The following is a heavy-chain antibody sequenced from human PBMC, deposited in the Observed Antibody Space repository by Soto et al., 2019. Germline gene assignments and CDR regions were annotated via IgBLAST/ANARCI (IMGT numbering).Heavy chain of an antibody. Sequence: SETLSLTCTVSGDSISTFYWGWMRQSPGKELEWIGYVYYTGSTNYNPSLKSRVTISVDRSKDQFSLKLTSANAADTAVYYCARGRTVRNYADDSSDYFYFFDYWGQGTQVTVSS. D-gene: IGHD3-22*01. J-gene: IGHJ4*02. CDR1: GDSISTFY. V-gene: IGHV4-59*01. CDR3: ARGRTVRNYADDSSDYFYFFDY. CDR2: VYYTGST.